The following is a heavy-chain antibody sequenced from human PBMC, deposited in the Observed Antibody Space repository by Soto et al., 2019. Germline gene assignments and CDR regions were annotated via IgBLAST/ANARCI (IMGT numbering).Heavy chain of an antibody. CDR2: INAGNGDT. J-gene: IGHJ4*02. Sequence: QVQLVQSGAEMKKPGASVKLSCKTSGINYNTYAIHWVRQAPGQGLEWMGWINAGNGDTRYSQNFQGRVTLTRDTSASTVYMALHSLKSEDTGVYYCARAITGYVTWGQGTLVTVSS. V-gene: IGHV1-3*01. CDR1: GINYNTYA. D-gene: IGHD5-12*01. CDR3: ARAITGYVT.